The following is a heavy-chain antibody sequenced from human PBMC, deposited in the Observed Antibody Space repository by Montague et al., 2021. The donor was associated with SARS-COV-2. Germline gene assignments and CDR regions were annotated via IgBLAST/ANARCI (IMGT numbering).Heavy chain of an antibody. CDR1: GGSFSGYY. D-gene: IGHD7-27*01. CDR3: ARGWDSVPETGTN. CDR2: ISASGTT. V-gene: IGHV4-34*10. Sequence: SETLSLTCAVSGGSFSGYYWSWIRQPPGKGLDWIGEISASGTTXXXPSXRGRITMSVDTSKNQFSLKLSSVTAADTAVYSCARGWDSVPETGTNWGQGTLVTVSS. J-gene: IGHJ4*02.